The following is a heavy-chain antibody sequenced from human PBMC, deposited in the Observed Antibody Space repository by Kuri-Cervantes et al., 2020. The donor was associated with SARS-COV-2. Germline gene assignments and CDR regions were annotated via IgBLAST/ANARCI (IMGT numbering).Heavy chain of an antibody. CDR3: ARGSKASYSGSSWFDP. D-gene: IGHD1-26*01. V-gene: IGHV1-18*01. J-gene: IGHJ5*02. CDR2: ISAYNGST. Sequence: ASVKVSCKASGYTFTRYGISWVRQAPGQGLEWLGWISAYNGSTYYAQKVQGRLTMTTDTSTTTAYMELTSLRSDDTAVYCCARGSKASYSGSSWFDPWGQGTLVTVSS. CDR1: GYTFTRYG.